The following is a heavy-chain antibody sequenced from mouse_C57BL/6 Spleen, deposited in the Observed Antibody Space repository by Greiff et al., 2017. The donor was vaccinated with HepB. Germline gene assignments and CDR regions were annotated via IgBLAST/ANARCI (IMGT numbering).Heavy chain of an antibody. Sequence: EVQLVESGGGLVKPGGSLKLSCAASGFTFSDYGMHWVRQAPEKGLEWVAYISSGSSTIYYADTVKGRFTISRDNAKNTLFLQMTSLRSEDTAMYYCARKPYGYWYFDDWGTGTTVTVSS. D-gene: IGHD1-1*02. CDR3: ARKPYGYWYFDD. CDR2: ISSGSSTI. CDR1: GFTFSDYG. V-gene: IGHV5-17*01. J-gene: IGHJ1*03.